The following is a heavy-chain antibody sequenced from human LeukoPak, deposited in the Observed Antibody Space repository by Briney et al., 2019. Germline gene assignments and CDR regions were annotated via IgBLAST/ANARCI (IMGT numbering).Heavy chain of an antibody. CDR1: GGSINSSSYY. D-gene: IGHD2-2*01. V-gene: IGHV4-39*01. J-gene: IGHJ4*02. CDR3: ARQPPGYCSSTSCSHFDY. Sequence: PSETLSLTCTVSGGSINSSSYYWGWIRQPPGKGLEWIGSIYYSGSTYYNPSLKSRVTISVDTSKNQFSLKLSSVTAADTAVYYCARQPPGYCSSTSCSHFDYWGQGTLVTVSS. CDR2: IYYSGST.